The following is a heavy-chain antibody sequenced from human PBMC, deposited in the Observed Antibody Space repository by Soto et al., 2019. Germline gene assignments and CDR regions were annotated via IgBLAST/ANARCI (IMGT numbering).Heavy chain of an antibody. D-gene: IGHD2-15*01. CDR2: ISNSGGTI. CDR1: GFTFSDYC. J-gene: IGHJ6*02. V-gene: IGHV3-11*01. CDR3: VRVVEPRTSGYWYGLDV. Sequence: QVQLVESGGGLVRPGGSLRLSCAASGFTFSDYCMTWIRQAPGQRLEWLSYISNSGGTIYYEDSVMGRFNISRVNAQNSPYLQMNSLRVEDTAVYSCVRVVEPRTSGYWYGLDVWGQGTTVTF.